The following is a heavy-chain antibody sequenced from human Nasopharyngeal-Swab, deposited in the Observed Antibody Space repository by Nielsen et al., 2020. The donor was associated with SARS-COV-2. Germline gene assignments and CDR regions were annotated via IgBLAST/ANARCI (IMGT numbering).Heavy chain of an antibody. D-gene: IGHD3-16*01. J-gene: IGHJ5*01. CDR2: IIPLFGTS. CDR3: ARGRVDRTLGCCDS. V-gene: IGHV1-69*06. Sequence: SVRVSGKGSGGAFNSDVVTWVRQAPGQGLEWMGWIIPLFGTSNYAEKLQGRVTIKADKSTATAFMELSSLTSEETAVYYCARGRVDRTLGCCDSWGQGTVVTVSS. CDR1: GGAFNSDV.